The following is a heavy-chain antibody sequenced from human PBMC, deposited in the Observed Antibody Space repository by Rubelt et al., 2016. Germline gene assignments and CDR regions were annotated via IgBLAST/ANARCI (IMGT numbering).Heavy chain of an antibody. D-gene: IGHD3-22*01. J-gene: IGHJ6*02. CDR1: GFMFSNFS. CDR2: IRSNSDTI. Sequence: RLSCAASGFMFSNFSMNWVRQAPGKGLEWISFIRSNSDTIYYADSVKGRFTVSRDNAKNSMYLQMNSLRGEDTAMYYCAREDYYDSSGYYYYGMDVWGQGTTVTVSS. V-gene: IGHV3-48*04. CDR3: AREDYYDSSGYYYYGMDV.